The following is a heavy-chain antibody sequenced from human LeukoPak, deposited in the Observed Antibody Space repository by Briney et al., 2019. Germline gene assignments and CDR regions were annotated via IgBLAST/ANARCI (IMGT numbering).Heavy chain of an antibody. CDR1: GYTFTSYY. CDR2: INPSGGST. Sequence: GASVKVSCKASGYTFTSYYMHWVRQAPGQGLEWMGIINPSGGSTSYAQKFQGRVTMTRDTSTSTVYMELSSLRSEDKAVYYCARDDILTGGFDYWGQGTLVTVSS. V-gene: IGHV1-46*01. J-gene: IGHJ4*02. CDR3: ARDDILTGGFDY. D-gene: IGHD3-9*01.